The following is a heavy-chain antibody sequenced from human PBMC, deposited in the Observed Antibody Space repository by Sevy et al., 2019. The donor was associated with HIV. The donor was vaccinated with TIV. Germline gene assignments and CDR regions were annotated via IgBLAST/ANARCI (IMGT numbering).Heavy chain of an antibody. CDR3: AKDLVVYGSSWYGSSLAIDY. CDR2: ISHDGSYK. Sequence: GGSLRLSCAASGFTFSSYGMHWVRQAPGKGLEWVAVISHDGSYKYYADSVKGLVTVSRDNFKDTLYLQINSLRAEETAVYYCAKDLVVYGSSWYGSSLAIDYWGQGTLVTVSS. J-gene: IGHJ4*02. D-gene: IGHD6-13*01. V-gene: IGHV3-30*18. CDR1: GFTFSSYG.